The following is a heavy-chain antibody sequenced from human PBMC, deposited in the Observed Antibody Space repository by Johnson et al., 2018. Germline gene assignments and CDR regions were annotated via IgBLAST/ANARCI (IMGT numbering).Heavy chain of an antibody. CDR1: GFTFSSYG. V-gene: IGHV3-30*18. CDR2: ISYDGSNK. J-gene: IGHJ6*03. CDR3: AKEGLYYFYMDV. Sequence: QVQLVESGGGVVQXGRSRRLXCAASGFTFSSYGIHWVRQAPGKGLEGVAVISYDGSNKYYADSVKGRFSISRDNSKSTLFLQMNSLRADDTAVYYCAKEGLYYFYMDVWGKGTTVTVSS.